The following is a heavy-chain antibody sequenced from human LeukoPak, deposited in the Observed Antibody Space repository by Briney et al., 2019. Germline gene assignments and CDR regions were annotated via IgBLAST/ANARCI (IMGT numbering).Heavy chain of an antibody. V-gene: IGHV1-2*02. CDR3: ARCPIERVAATTPYYMDV. D-gene: IGHD6-19*01. CDR1: GYTFTGYY. Sequence: ASVKVSCKASGYTFTGYYIHWVRQAPGQGLEWMGWINLNSGGTNYAQKFQDRVTMTRDTSITTAYMELSRLRFDDTALYYCARCPIERVAATTPYYMDVWGKGTTVTISS. J-gene: IGHJ6*03. CDR2: INLNSGGT.